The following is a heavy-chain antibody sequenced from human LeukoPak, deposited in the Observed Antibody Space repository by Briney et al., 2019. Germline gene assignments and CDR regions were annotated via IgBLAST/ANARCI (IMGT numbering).Heavy chain of an antibody. D-gene: IGHD1-26*01. CDR2: INPSGGST. J-gene: IGHJ5*02. Sequence: ASVKVSCKASGYTFTSYYMHWVRQAPGQGLEWMGIINPSGGSTSYAQKFQGRDTMTRDTSTSTVYMELSSLRSEDTAVYYCAREIPSYSGSGNWFDPWGQGTLVTVSS. CDR1: GYTFTSYY. CDR3: AREIPSYSGSGNWFDP. V-gene: IGHV1-46*01.